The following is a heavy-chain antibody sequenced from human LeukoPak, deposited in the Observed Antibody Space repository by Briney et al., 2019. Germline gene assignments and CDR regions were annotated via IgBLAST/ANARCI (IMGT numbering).Heavy chain of an antibody. CDR1: GFTFSSYW. D-gene: IGHD2-21*01. CDR2: IKQDGSEK. Sequence: SGGSLRLSCAASGFTFSSYWMSWVRQAPGKGLEWVANIKQDGSEKYYVDSVKGRFTISRDNAKNSLYLQMNSLRTEDTAVYYCARVSYCGGDCPYMNFDYWGQGTLVTVSS. CDR3: ARVSYCGGDCPYMNFDY. V-gene: IGHV3-7*01. J-gene: IGHJ4*02.